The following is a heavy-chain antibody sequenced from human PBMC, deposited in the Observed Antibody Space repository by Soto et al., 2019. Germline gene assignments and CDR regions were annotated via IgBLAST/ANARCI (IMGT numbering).Heavy chain of an antibody. Sequence: SVKVSCKASGGTFSSYAISWVRQAPGQGLEWMGGIIPIFGTANYAQKFQGRVTITADESTSTAYMELSSLRSEDTALYYCARGGIAVAGTSNWFDPWGQGTLVTVSS. J-gene: IGHJ5*02. CDR1: GGTFSSYA. D-gene: IGHD6-19*01. V-gene: IGHV1-69*13. CDR3: ARGGIAVAGTSNWFDP. CDR2: IIPIFGTA.